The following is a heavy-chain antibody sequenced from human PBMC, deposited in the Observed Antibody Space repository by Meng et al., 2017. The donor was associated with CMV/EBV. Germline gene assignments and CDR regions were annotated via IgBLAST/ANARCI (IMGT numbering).Heavy chain of an antibody. CDR1: GLTESNGG. CDR2: IKSKTDRGKK. Sequence: LSGAASGLTESNGGMRGVREGEEKGLEWVGSIKSKTDRGKKDNAEPVKGRFTISRDDSTNTLYLQMNSLKTEDTAVYYCTAQWRGDWGQGTLVTVSS. J-gene: IGHJ4*02. CDR3: TAQWRGD. D-gene: IGHD6-19*01. V-gene: IGHV3-15*01.